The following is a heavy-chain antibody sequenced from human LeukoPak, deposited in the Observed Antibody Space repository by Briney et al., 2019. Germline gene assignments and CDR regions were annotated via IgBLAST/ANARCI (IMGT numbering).Heavy chain of an antibody. CDR3: ARDLGYCSGGNCYRWFAS. D-gene: IGHD2-15*01. V-gene: IGHV3-48*01. J-gene: IGHJ5*01. CDR2: ISNGSGNR. Sequence: PGGSLRLSCVASEFTFSSYSMIWVRQGPGKGLEWISYISNGSGNRYYADSVKGRFTISRDDATNSVSLLMNSLRGDDAAVYYCARDLGYCSGGNCYRWFASWGQGTLVTVSS. CDR1: EFTFSSYS.